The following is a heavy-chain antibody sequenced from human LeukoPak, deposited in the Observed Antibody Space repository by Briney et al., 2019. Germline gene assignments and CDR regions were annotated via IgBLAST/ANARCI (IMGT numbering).Heavy chain of an antibody. D-gene: IGHD6-13*01. Sequence: VGSLRLSCAASGFTISSYTMNWVPPAPGKGREWVSSNCSSSSYISYAASVKGRFTISRGHGKNSLYLQMKSRRAGDTAVDYCARNRLPTQLVNWFDPWGQGTLVTVSS. J-gene: IGHJ5*02. CDR3: ARNRLPTQLVNWFDP. V-gene: IGHV3-21*01. CDR1: GFTISSYT. CDR2: NCSSSSYI.